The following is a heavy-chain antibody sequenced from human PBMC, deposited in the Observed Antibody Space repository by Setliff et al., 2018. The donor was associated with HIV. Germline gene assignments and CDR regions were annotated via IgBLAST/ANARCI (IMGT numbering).Heavy chain of an antibody. CDR3: ARDFGDNSGWDL. CDR1: GGSISSYY. Sequence: SETLSLTCTVSGGSISSYYWSWIRQPPGKGLEWMGYIYHSGTSNYNPSLKNRVTISVDTSKNQFSLKLSSVTAADTAVYYCARDFGDNSGWDLWGQGMLVTVSS. J-gene: IGHJ5*02. V-gene: IGHV4-59*01. CDR2: IYHSGTS. D-gene: IGHD1-20*01.